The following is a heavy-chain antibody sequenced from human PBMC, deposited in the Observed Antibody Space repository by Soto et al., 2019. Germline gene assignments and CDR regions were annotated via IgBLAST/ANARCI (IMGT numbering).Heavy chain of an antibody. J-gene: IGHJ4*02. Sequence: PGGSLRLSCAASRFSFSSYPMHWVRQAPGKGLEWVALISYDGSDKYYADSVKGRFTISRDNSNNTLYLQMNSLRAEDTALYYCAREHEYKSTNCWGQGTLVTVSS. CDR2: ISYDGSDK. D-gene: IGHD1-1*01. V-gene: IGHV3-30-3*01. CDR3: AREHEYKSTNC. CDR1: RFSFSSYP.